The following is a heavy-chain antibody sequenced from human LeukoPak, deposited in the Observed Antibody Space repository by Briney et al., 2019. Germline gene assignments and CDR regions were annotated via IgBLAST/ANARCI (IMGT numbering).Heavy chain of an antibody. V-gene: IGHV4-39*07. CDR2: IYYSGST. CDR1: GGSISSSTYY. Sequence: PSETLSLTCTVSGGSISSSTYYWGWIRQPPGKGLEWIGSIYYSGSTYYNPSLKSRATMSVDTSKNQFSLKLSSVTAADTAVYYCARGPDDAFDIWGQGTMVTVSS. CDR3: ARGPDDAFDI. J-gene: IGHJ3*02.